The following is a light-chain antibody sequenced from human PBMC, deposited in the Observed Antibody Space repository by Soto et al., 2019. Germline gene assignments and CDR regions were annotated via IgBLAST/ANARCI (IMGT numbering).Light chain of an antibody. CDR2: SNN. V-gene: IGLV1-44*01. J-gene: IGLJ3*02. Sequence: QSVLTQPPSASGTPGQRVTISCSGSSSNIGSNTVNWYQQLPGTAPKLLIYSNNQRPSGVPDRFSGSKSGKSASLAISGLQSEDEADYYCAAWDDSLNGWVFGGGTKLTVL. CDR1: SSNIGSNT. CDR3: AAWDDSLNGWV.